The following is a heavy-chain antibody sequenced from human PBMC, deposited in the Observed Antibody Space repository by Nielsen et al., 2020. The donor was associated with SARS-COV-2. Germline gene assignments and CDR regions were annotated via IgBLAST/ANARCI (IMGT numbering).Heavy chain of an antibody. V-gene: IGHV3-11*05. J-gene: IGHJ3*02. Sequence: GESLKISCAASGFTFSSYWMSWVRQAPGKGLEWVSYISSSSSYTNYADSVKGRFTISRDNAKNSLYLQMNSLRAEDTAVYYCTRGDGSHDAFDIWGQGTMVTVSS. CDR2: ISSSSSYT. D-gene: IGHD3-10*01. CDR1: GFTFSSYW. CDR3: TRGDGSHDAFDI.